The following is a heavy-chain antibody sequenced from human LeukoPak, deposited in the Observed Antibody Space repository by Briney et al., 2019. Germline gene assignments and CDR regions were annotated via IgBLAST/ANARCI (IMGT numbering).Heavy chain of an antibody. Sequence: ASVKVSCKASGYTFTTYYMHWVRQAPGQGLEWMGIIDPSDGGTTYAQKFQGRVTMTRDTSTSTVYMELSSLRSEDTAVYYCARELTDYDFWSGYGGNWFDPWGQGTLVTVSS. CDR2: IDPSDGGT. CDR1: GYTFTTYY. J-gene: IGHJ5*02. D-gene: IGHD3-3*01. CDR3: ARELTDYDFWSGYGGNWFDP. V-gene: IGHV1-46*01.